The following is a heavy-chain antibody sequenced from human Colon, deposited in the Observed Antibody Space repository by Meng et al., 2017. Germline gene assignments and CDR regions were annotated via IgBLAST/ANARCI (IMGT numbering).Heavy chain of an antibody. D-gene: IGHD3-16*01. J-gene: IGHJ3*01. CDR3: ARPLVSGGRIDYHEFDTFGL. Sequence: GESLKISCKGSGYSFNTYWIGWVRQMPGKGLEWMGIIYPGDGSTTYSPSFQGQVTISADKPISTAYLQRSRLKASDTARYYCARPLVSGGRIDYHEFDTFGLWGQGKMV. CDR1: GYSFNTYW. CDR2: IYPGDGST. V-gene: IGHV5-51*01.